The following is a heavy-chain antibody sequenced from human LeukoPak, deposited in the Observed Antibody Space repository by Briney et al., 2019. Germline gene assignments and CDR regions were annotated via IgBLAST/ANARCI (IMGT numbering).Heavy chain of an antibody. D-gene: IGHD7-27*01. Sequence: GGSLRLSCAASGFTFTSYSMNWVRQAPGKGLEWVSYIRSRPSTIYYADSVKGRFTISRDRAKNSLYLQMNSLRAADTDIYYCVRDHHWGFDSWGQGTQVTVSS. CDR1: GFTFTSYS. CDR2: IRSRPSTI. CDR3: VRDHHWGFDS. J-gene: IGHJ4*02. V-gene: IGHV3-48*01.